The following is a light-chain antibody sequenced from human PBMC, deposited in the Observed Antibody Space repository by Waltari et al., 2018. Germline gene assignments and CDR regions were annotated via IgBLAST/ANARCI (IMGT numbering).Light chain of an antibody. CDR1: QSVSSY. CDR2: DAS. V-gene: IGKV3-11*01. CDR3: QQRSNWLT. Sequence: EIVLTQSPATLSLSPGERATLSCRAGQSVSSYLAWDQQKPGQAPRLLIYDASNRAAGIPARFSGSGSGTDFTLTISSLEPEDFAVYYCQQRSNWLTFGGGTKVEIK. J-gene: IGKJ4*01.